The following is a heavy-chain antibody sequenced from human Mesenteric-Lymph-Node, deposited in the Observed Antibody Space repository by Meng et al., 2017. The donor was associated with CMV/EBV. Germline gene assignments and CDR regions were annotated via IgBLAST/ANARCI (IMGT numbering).Heavy chain of an antibody. CDR2: IYYSGST. J-gene: IGHJ4*02. D-gene: IGHD6-13*01. CDR1: GYSISSRNW. Sequence: CAVSGYSISSRNWWGWIRQPPGKGLEWIGYIYYSGSTYYNPSLKSRVTMSVDTSKNQFSLKLSSVTAVDAAVYYCARVYSSSWHPDYWGQGTLVTVSS. CDR3: ARVYSSSWHPDY. V-gene: IGHV4-28*03.